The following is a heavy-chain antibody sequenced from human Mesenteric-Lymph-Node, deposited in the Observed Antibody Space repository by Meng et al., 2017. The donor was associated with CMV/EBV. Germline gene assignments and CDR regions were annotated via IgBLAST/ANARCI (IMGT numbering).Heavy chain of an antibody. CDR2: LHPDSGAT. CDR1: RYSFTAYY. J-gene: IGHJ4*02. V-gene: IGHV1-2*02. Sequence: ASVKVSCKASRYSFTAYYVHWVRQAPGQGLEWMGWLHPDSGATYSAQKFQGRVTMTRDTSISTAYMELSRLRSDDTAVYYCASLWYFDYWGQGTLVTVSS. CDR3: ASLWYFDY.